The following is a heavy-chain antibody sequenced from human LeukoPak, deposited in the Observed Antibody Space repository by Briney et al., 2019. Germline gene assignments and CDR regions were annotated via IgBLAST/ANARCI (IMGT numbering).Heavy chain of an antibody. Sequence: SETLSLTCTVSGGSISSYYWSWIRQPAGKGLEWIGRIYTSGSTNYNPSLKSRVTMSVDTSKNQFSLKLSSVTAADTAVYYCARELWFGENYYYYYMDVWGKGTTVTISS. CDR3: ARELWFGENYYYYYMDV. CDR1: GGSISSYY. D-gene: IGHD3-10*01. CDR2: IYTSGST. V-gene: IGHV4-4*07. J-gene: IGHJ6*03.